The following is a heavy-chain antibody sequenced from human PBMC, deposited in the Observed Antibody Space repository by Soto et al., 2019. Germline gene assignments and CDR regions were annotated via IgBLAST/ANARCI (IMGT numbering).Heavy chain of an antibody. Sequence: SETLSLTCTVSGGSISSGGYYWSWIRQHPGKGLEWIGYIYYSGSTYYNPSLKIGVTISVDTSKNQFSLKLSSVTAADTAVYYCARYYDSSGYYYGDAFDIWGQGTMVTVSS. CDR2: IYYSGST. CDR3: ARYYDSSGYYYGDAFDI. CDR1: GGSISSGGYY. D-gene: IGHD3-22*01. J-gene: IGHJ3*02. V-gene: IGHV4-31*03.